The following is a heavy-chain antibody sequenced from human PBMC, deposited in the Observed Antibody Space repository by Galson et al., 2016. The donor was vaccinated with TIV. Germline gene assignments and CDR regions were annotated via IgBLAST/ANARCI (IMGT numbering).Heavy chain of an antibody. J-gene: IGHJ4*02. CDR1: GYTFSDYY. CDR3: AKDRLSRFLESSD. Sequence: SVKVSCKASGYTFSDYYMHWVRQAPGQGLEWMGWINPNSGFTNYAQKFQGRVTLTRDTSISTAYMELSRLESDDTAVYYCAKDRLSRFLESSDWGQGTPVTVSS. CDR2: INPNSGFT. D-gene: IGHD3-3*01. V-gene: IGHV1-2*02.